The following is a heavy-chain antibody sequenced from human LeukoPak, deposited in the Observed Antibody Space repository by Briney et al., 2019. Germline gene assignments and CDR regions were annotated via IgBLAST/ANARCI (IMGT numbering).Heavy chain of an antibody. D-gene: IGHD6-13*01. CDR2: ISGSGGST. Sequence: PGGSLRLSCAASGYTFSSYAMSWVRQAPGKGLEWVSAISGSGGSTYYADSVKGRFTISRDNSKNTLYLQMNSLRAEDTAVYYCAKDIAAVIPYNWFDPWGQGTLVTVSS. V-gene: IGHV3-23*01. CDR3: AKDIAAVIPYNWFDP. CDR1: GYTFSSYA. J-gene: IGHJ5*02.